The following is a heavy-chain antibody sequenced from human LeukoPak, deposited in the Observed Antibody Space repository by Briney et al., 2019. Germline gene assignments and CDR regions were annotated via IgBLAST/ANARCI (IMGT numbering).Heavy chain of an antibody. CDR3: AREDGEAYFDY. CDR1: GFTFSDYY. Sequence: GGSLRLSCAASGFTFSDYYMSWIRQAPGKGLEWVSYISSSGSTIYYADSVEGGFTISRGNAKNSLYLQMNSLRAEDTAVYYCAREDGEAYFDYWGQGTLVTVSS. J-gene: IGHJ4*02. V-gene: IGHV3-11*04. CDR2: ISSSGSTI.